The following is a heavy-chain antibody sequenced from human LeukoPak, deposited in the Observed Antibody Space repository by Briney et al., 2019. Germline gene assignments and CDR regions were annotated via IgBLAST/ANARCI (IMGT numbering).Heavy chain of an antibody. CDR2: ISGSGGST. CDR3: AKDLSSSWFNDAFDI. D-gene: IGHD6-13*01. CDR1: GFTFSSYA. J-gene: IGHJ3*02. Sequence: GGSLRLSCAASGFTFSSYAMSWVRQAPGKGLEWVSAISGSGGSTYYAHSVKGRFTISRDNSKNTLYLQMNSLRAEDTAVYYCAKDLSSSWFNDAFDIWGQGTMVTVSS. V-gene: IGHV3-23*01.